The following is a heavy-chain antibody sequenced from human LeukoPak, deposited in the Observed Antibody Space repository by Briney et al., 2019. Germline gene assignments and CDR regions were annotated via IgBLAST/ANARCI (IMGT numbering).Heavy chain of an antibody. CDR1: GGSINSNNW. Sequence: SETLSLTCAVSGGSINSNNWWSWVRQPPGKGLEWIGEIYHSGSTNYNPSLKSRVTISVDKSKNQFSLKLSSVTAADTAVYYCARGGGYDSSGYPLDYWGQGTLVTVSS. J-gene: IGHJ4*02. V-gene: IGHV4-4*02. CDR3: ARGGGYDSSGYPLDY. D-gene: IGHD3-22*01. CDR2: IYHSGST.